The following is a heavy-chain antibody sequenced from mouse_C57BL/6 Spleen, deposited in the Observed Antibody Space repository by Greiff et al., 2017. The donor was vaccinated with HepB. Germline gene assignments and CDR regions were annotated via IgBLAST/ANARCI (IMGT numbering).Heavy chain of an antibody. CDR2: ISSGSSTI. D-gene: IGHD1-1*01. CDR1: GFTFSDYG. V-gene: IGHV5-17*01. J-gene: IGHJ2*01. CDR3: ARGIYYYGSRGYFDY. Sequence: EVHLVESGGGLVKPGGSLKLSCAASGFTFSDYGMHWVRQAPEKGLEWVAYISSGSSTIYYADTVKGRFTISRDNAKNTLFLQMTSLRSEDTAMYYCARGIYYYGSRGYFDYWGQSTTLTVSS.